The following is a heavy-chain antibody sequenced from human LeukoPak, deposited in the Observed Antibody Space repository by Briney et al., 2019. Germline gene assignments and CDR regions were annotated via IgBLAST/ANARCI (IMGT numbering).Heavy chain of an antibody. CDR2: IIHSGST. J-gene: IGHJ5*02. CDR3: ARDRDIVVDRGWFDL. V-gene: IGHV4-34*12. D-gene: IGHD2-15*01. Sequence: SETLSLTCAVYGGSFSTNYWSWIRHPPGKGREGFGEIIHSGSTNYNPSFKSRVTISVDTSKNQFSLKLSSVTAADTAVYYCARDRDIVVDRGWFDLWGQGTLVTVSS. CDR1: GGSFSTNY.